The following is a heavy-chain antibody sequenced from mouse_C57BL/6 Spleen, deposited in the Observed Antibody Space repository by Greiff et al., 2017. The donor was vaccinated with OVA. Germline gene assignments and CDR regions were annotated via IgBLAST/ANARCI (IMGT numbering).Heavy chain of an antibody. CDR2: IDPETGGT. V-gene: IGHV1-15*01. CDR1: GYTFTDYE. D-gene: IGHD4-1*01. J-gene: IGHJ2*01. CDR3: TTRANWDYFDY. Sequence: LVESGAELVRPGASVTLSCKASGYTFTDYEMHWVKQTPVHGLEWIGAIDPETGGTAYNQKFKGKAILTADKSSSTAYMELRSLTSEDSAVYYCTTRANWDYFDYWGQGTTLTVSS.